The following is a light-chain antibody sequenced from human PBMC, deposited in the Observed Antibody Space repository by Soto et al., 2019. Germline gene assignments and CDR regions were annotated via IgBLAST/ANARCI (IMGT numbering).Light chain of an antibody. CDR2: GAS. Sequence: EIVMTQSPATLSVPPGDRATLSCRASESVRSNLAWYQQKPGQAPRLLIYGASIRAADITARFSGSGSGKEFTLTISTLQSEDFAVYYCQQYYDWTTITFGQGTRLE. V-gene: IGKV3-15*01. J-gene: IGKJ5*01. CDR1: ESVRSN. CDR3: QQYYDWTTIT.